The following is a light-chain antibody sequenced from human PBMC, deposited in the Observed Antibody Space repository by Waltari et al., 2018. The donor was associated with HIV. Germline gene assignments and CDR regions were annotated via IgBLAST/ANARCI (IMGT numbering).Light chain of an antibody. Sequence: QSALTQPPSASGSLGQSVTISCTGSSSDIGAYDSVSWFQQHPHSAPKLLLYEVTKRPSVVPDRVSGSRSGDTAFLSVSGLQPDDSAAYFCSSYGDNIRVLFGGGTNLTVL. CDR1: SSDIGAYDS. J-gene: IGLJ2*01. CDR3: SSYGDNIRVL. CDR2: EVT. V-gene: IGLV2-8*01.